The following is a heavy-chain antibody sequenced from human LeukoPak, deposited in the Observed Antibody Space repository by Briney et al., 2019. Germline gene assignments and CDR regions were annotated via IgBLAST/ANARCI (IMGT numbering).Heavy chain of an antibody. J-gene: IGHJ4*02. CDR2: ISRGSSSI. V-gene: IGHV3-48*04. D-gene: IGHD3-22*01. CDR3: AKITYYHDGSSYHLFDC. Sequence: PGGSLRLSCAASGFSFISYTANWVRQAPGKGLEWVSYISRGSSSIYYADSVKGRFTISRDNAKNSLYLQMNSLRAEDTAVYYCAKITYYHDGSSYHLFDCWGQGTLVTVSS. CDR1: GFSFISYT.